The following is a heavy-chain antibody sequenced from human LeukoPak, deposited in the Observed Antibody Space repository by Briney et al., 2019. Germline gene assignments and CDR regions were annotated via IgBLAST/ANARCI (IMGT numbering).Heavy chain of an antibody. V-gene: IGHV3-33*01. CDR2: IWADGSKE. CDR1: GFIFSSYG. CDR3: ARAGSSRAFDI. D-gene: IGHD1-26*01. Sequence: PGGSLRLSCAASGFIFSSYGMHWVRQAPGKGLEWVSAIWADGSKESYGDSVKGRFTISRDNAKNSLYLQMNSLRAEDTAVYYCARAGSSRAFDIWGQGTMVTVSS. J-gene: IGHJ3*02.